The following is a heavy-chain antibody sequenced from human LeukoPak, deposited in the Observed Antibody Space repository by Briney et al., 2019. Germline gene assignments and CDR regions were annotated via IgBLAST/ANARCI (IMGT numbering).Heavy chain of an antibody. J-gene: IGHJ4*02. D-gene: IGHD4-17*01. V-gene: IGHV3-23*01. CDR1: GFTFSSYA. Sequence: GGSLRLSCAASGFTFSSYAMSWVRQAPGKGLEWVSSFSGSGGSTYFADSVKGRFTVSRDNSKNTLYLQMNSLKTEDTAVYYCTTRNTVTTVYWGQGTLVTVSS. CDR2: FSGSGGST. CDR3: TTRNTVTTVY.